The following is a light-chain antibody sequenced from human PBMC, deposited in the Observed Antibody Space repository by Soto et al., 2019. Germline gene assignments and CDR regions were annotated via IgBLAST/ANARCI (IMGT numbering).Light chain of an antibody. J-gene: IGLJ2*01. CDR1: SWHSSYA. Sequence: QPVLTQSPSASASLEASVKLTCTLSSWHSSYAIAWHQQQPQKGPRYLMKLNSDGSHSKGDGIPDRFSGSSSGAERYPTITSLQSEDEADYYCQTWGTGIRVVFGGGTKLTVL. CDR2: LNSDGSH. V-gene: IGLV4-69*01. CDR3: QTWGTGIRVV.